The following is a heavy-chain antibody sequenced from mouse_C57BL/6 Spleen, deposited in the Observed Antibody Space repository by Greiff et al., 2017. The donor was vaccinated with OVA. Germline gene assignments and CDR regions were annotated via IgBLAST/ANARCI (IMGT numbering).Heavy chain of an antibody. Sequence: VQLQQSGPELVKPGASVKIPCKASGYTFTDYNMDWVKQSHGKSLEWIGDINPNNGGTIYNQKFKGKATLTVDKSSSTAYMELRSLTSEDTAVYYCARSNSYYYGSSYFDYWGQGTTLTVSS. D-gene: IGHD1-1*01. V-gene: IGHV1-18*01. CDR3: ARSNSYYYGSSYFDY. CDR1: GYTFTDYN. CDR2: INPNNGGT. J-gene: IGHJ2*01.